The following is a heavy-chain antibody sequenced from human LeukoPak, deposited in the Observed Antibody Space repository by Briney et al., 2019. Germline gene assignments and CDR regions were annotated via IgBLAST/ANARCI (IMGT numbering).Heavy chain of an antibody. D-gene: IGHD1-1*01. V-gene: IGHV4-39*01. J-gene: IGHJ4*02. CDR3: ARHQEGPTGNFDY. CDR1: GGSISSSSYY. CDR2: IYYSGST. Sequence: SETLSLTCTVSGGSISSSSYYWGWIRQPPGKGLEWIGSIYYSGSTYYNPSLKSRVTISVDTSKNQFSLKLSSVTAADTAVYYCARHQEGPTGNFDYWGQETLVTVSS.